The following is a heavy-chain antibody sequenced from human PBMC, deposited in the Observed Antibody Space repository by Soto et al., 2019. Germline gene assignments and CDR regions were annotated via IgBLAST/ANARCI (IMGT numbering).Heavy chain of an antibody. CDR2: IYYSGST. J-gene: IGHJ6*03. D-gene: IGHD4-17*01. CDR3: LNYGDFQTWNYYYMDV. CDR1: GGSISSSSYY. V-gene: IGHV4-39*01. Sequence: SETLSLTCTVSGGSISSSSYYWGWIRQPPGKGLEWIGSIYYSGSTYHNPSLKSRVTISVDTSKNQFSLKLSSVTAADTAVYYCLNYGDFQTWNYYYMDVWGKGTTVTVSS.